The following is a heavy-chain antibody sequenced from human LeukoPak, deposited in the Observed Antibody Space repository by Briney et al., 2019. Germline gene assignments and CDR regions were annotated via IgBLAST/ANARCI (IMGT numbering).Heavy chain of an antibody. V-gene: IGHV5-51*01. D-gene: IGHD4-23*01. CDR1: GYSFTSYW. CDR2: IYPGDSDT. Sequence: GESLKISCKGSGYSFTSYWIGWVRQLPGKGREWMGIIYPGDSDTRYSPSSQGQITISTDKSISTAYLQWSSLKASDTAMYYCARHKDYGGSVFDCWGQGTLVTVSS. CDR3: ARHKDYGGSVFDC. J-gene: IGHJ4*02.